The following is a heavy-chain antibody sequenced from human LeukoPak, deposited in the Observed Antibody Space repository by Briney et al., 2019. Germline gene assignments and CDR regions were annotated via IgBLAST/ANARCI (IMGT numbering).Heavy chain of an antibody. CDR2: INSDGSAT. V-gene: IGHV3-74*01. J-gene: IGHJ4*02. CDR1: GFTFSRSW. D-gene: IGHD1-26*01. Sequence: GGSLRLSCAAFGFTFSRSWMHWVRQAPGKGLVWVSHINSDGSATTYADSVKGRFTISRDNAKNTPYLQMNSLRAEDTAVYYCAREGLLLDYWGQGTLVTVSS. CDR3: AREGLLLDY.